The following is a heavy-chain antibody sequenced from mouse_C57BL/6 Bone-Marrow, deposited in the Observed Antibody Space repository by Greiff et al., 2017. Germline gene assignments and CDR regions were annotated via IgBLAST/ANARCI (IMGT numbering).Heavy chain of an antibody. V-gene: IGHV1-55*01. CDR2: IYPGSGST. J-gene: IGHJ1*03. D-gene: IGHD2-10*01. CDR3: ARPYYGNYWYFDV. Sequence: QVQLQQPGAELVKPGASVKMSCKASGYTFTSYWITWVKQRPGQGLEWIGDIYPGSGSTNYNEKFKSKGTLTVDTSSSTAYIQLSSLTSEDSAVYYCARPYYGNYWYFDVWGTGTTVTVSA. CDR1: GYTFTSYW.